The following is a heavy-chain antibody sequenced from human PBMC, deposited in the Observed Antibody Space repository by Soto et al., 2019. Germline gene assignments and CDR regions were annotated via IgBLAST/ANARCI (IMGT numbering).Heavy chain of an antibody. J-gene: IGHJ6*02. Sequence: EVQLVESGGGLVKPGGSLRLSCAASGFTFSSFSVNWVRQAPGKGLEWVSFISSSGSYIYYADSVKGRFTISRDNAKNSLYLQMDSLRAEDTAVYYCARVPVSVAFSAPPDIYAMDVWGQGATVTVSS. CDR3: ARVPVSVAFSAPPDIYAMDV. CDR1: GFTFSSFS. CDR2: ISSSGSYI. V-gene: IGHV3-21*01. D-gene: IGHD3-10*01.